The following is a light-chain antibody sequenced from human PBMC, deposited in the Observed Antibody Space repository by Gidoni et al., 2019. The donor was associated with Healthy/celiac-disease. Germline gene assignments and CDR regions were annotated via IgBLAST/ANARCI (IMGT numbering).Light chain of an antibody. V-gene: IGKV1-5*03. Sequence: DIHMPQSPSTLSASVGDRVTITCRASQSISSWLAWYQQKPGKAPKLLIYKASSLESGVPSRFSGSGSGTEFTLTISSLQPDDFATYYCQQYNSYWTFGQGTKVEIK. CDR3: QQYNSYWT. CDR1: QSISSW. J-gene: IGKJ1*01. CDR2: KAS.